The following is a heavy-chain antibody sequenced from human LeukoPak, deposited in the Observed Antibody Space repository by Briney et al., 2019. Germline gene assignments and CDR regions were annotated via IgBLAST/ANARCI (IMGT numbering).Heavy chain of an antibody. CDR2: ISSGGGTT. CDR1: GFTFSSYE. CDR3: SRDNDCSGGSCFDY. D-gene: IGHD2-15*01. V-gene: IGHV3-48*03. Sequence: GGCLRLSCAASGFTFSSYEMNWVRQAPGKGLEWISYISSGGGTTYYADSLKGRFTISRDNAKNSLYLQMNSLRAEDTAVYYCSRDNDCSGGSCFDYWGQGTLVTVSS. J-gene: IGHJ4*02.